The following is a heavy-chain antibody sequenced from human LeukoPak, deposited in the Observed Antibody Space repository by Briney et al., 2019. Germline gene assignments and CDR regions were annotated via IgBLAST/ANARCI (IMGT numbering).Heavy chain of an antibody. Sequence: ASVKVSCKASGYTFTSYDINRVRQATGQGLEWMGWMNPNSGNAGYAQKFQGRVTITRNTSISTAYMELSSLRSEDTAVYYCARGPFYDSSGYYFDYWGQGTLVTVSS. J-gene: IGHJ4*02. V-gene: IGHV1-8*03. D-gene: IGHD3-22*01. CDR3: ARGPFYDSSGYYFDY. CDR2: MNPNSGNA. CDR1: GYTFTSYD.